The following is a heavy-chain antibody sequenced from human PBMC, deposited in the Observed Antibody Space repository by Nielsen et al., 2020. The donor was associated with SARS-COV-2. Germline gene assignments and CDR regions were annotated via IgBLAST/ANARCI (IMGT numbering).Heavy chain of an antibody. J-gene: IGHJ6*02. V-gene: IGHV3-23*01. CDR3: VGREYSSSWYSFWFGLDGMDV. D-gene: IGHD6-13*01. Sequence: WIRKPPGKGLEWVSAISGSGGSTYYADSVKGRFTISRDNSKNTLYLQMSSLRAEDTAVYYCVGREYSSSWYSFWFGLDGMDVWGQGTTVTVSS. CDR2: ISGSGGST.